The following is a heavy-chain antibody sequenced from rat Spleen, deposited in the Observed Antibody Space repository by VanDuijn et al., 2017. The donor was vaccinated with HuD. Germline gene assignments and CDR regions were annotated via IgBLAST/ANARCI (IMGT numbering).Heavy chain of an antibody. J-gene: IGHJ3*01. Sequence: QVQLKESGPGLVQPSQTLSLTCTVSGFSLTSNSVSWVRQPPGKGLEWMGVIWTGGSTSYNSLLKSRLSISRDISKSQVFLKMNSLQTEDTATYYWARGEGFGGYRPNWFAYWGQGTLVTVSS. V-gene: IGHV2-1*01. CDR2: IWTGGST. D-gene: IGHD1-11*01. CDR3: ARGEGFGGYRPNWFAY. CDR1: GFSLTSNS.